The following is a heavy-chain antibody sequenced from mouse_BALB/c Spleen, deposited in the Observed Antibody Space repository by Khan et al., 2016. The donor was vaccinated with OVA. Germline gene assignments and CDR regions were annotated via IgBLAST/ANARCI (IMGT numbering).Heavy chain of an antibody. CDR3: ARDSNFDY. Sequence: EVELVESGGGLVQPGGSRKLSCAASGFTFSRFGMHWVRQAPEKGLEWVAYISSGSSPIYYGDTVKGRFTISRDNPKNTLFLQMTSLRSEDTAMYYCARDSNFDYWGQGTTLTVSS. V-gene: IGHV5-17*02. CDR1: GFTFSRFG. CDR2: ISSGSSPI. J-gene: IGHJ2*01.